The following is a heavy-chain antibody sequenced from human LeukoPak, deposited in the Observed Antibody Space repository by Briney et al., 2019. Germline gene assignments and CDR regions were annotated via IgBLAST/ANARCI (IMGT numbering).Heavy chain of an antibody. J-gene: IGHJ6*02. D-gene: IGHD3-10*01. V-gene: IGHV3-74*03. Sequence: GGSLRLSCAASEFTFSSSWMHWVRQAPGKGLVWVSRINTDGSSTTYADSVKGRFTISRDNAKNTLYLQMNSLRAEDTAVYYCARDFRGVPSHGMDVWGQGTTVTVSS. CDR3: ARDFRGVPSHGMDV. CDR2: INTDGSST. CDR1: EFTFSSSW.